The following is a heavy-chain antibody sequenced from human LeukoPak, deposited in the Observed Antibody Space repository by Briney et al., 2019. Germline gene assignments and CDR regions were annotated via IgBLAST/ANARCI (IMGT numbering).Heavy chain of an antibody. V-gene: IGHV4-59*10. Sequence: SETLSLTCAVYGGSFSGYYWSWIRQPPGKGLEWIGRIYTSGSTNYNPSLRSRVTISVDTSKNQFSLKLSSVTAADTAVYYCARWYYYGSGSFDYWGQGTLVTVSS. CDR1: GGSFSGYY. J-gene: IGHJ4*02. CDR3: ARWYYYGSGSFDY. CDR2: IYTSGST. D-gene: IGHD3-10*01.